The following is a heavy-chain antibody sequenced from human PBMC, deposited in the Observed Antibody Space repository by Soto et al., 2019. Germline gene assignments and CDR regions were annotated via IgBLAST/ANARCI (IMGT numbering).Heavy chain of an antibody. CDR2: FDPEDGET. J-gene: IGHJ4*02. CDR3: ATGVEMATT. D-gene: IGHD1-1*01. V-gene: IGHV1-24*01. CDR1: GNTLIEFT. Sequence: ASMPVACQFSGNTLIEFTMQWVRQAPGKGLEWMGGFDPEDGETIYAQKFQGRVTMTEDTSTDTAYMELSSLRSEDTAVYYCATGVEMATTWGQGNQV.